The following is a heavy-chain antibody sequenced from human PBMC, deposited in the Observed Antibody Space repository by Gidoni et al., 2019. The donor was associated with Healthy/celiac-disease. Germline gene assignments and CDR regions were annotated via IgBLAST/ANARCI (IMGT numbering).Heavy chain of an antibody. Sequence: EVQLVESGGGLVKPGGSLRLSCAASAFTFRSYSMNWVRQAPGKGPEGVSSISSSSSYIYYADSVKSRFTISRDNAKNSLYLQMNSLRAEDTAVYYCARDGVLRYFDWLLSGHFDYWGQGTLVTVSS. CDR2: ISSSSSYI. J-gene: IGHJ4*02. CDR3: ARDGVLRYFDWLLSGHFDY. V-gene: IGHV3-21*01. D-gene: IGHD3-9*01. CDR1: AFTFRSYS.